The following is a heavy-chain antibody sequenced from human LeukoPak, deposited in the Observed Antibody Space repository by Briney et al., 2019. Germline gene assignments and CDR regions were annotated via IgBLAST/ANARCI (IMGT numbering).Heavy chain of an antibody. CDR1: GGSISSYY. J-gene: IGHJ5*02. CDR3: AGTQDWFDP. CDR2: IYYSGST. Sequence: SETLSLTCTVSGGSISSYYWSRIRQPPGKGLEWIGYIYYSGSTNYNPSLKSRVTISVDTSKNQFSLKLSSVTAADTAVYYCAGTQDWFDPWGQGTLVTVSS. V-gene: IGHV4-59*08.